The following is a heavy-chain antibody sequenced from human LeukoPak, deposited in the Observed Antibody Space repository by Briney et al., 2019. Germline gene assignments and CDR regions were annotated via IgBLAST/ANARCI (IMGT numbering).Heavy chain of an antibody. CDR1: GRSISSYY. V-gene: IGHV4-59*01. Sequence: SETLSLTCTVSGRSISSYYWSWIRQPPGKGLEWMGYIYYSGSTNYNPSLKSRVTISVDTSKNQFSLKLSSVTAADTAVYYCARDAHPYGSGSYLFDYWGQGTLVTVSS. CDR2: IYYSGST. D-gene: IGHD3-10*01. J-gene: IGHJ4*02. CDR3: ARDAHPYGSGSYLFDY.